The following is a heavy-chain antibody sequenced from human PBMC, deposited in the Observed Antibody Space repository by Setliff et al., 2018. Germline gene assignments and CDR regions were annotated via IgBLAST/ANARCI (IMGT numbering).Heavy chain of an antibody. CDR1: GFTLSTYR. Sequence: PGGSLRLSCAAYGFTLSTYRMHWVRQAPGKGLEWVAVIWDDGGKKYHADSVKGRFTISRDNSKNTLYLQMNSLRPEDTAVYYCAKVGIFGGGYFDLWGLGTLVTVSS. J-gene: IGHJ4*02. CDR2: IWDDGGKK. D-gene: IGHD3-3*01. V-gene: IGHV3-30*02. CDR3: AKVGIFGGGYFDL.